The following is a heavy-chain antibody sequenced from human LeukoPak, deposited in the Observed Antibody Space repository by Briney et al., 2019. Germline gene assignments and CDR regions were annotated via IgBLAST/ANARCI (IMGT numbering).Heavy chain of an antibody. CDR3: ARQGYSSGWDATDY. J-gene: IGHJ4*02. CDR2: IYYSGST. Sequence: PSETLSLTCTVSGGSISSSSYYWGWIRQPPGKGLELIGSIYYSGSTYYNPSLKSRVTISVDTSKNQFSLKLSSVTAADTAVYYCARQGYSSGWDATDYWGQGTLVTVSS. D-gene: IGHD6-19*01. CDR1: GGSISSSSYY. V-gene: IGHV4-39*01.